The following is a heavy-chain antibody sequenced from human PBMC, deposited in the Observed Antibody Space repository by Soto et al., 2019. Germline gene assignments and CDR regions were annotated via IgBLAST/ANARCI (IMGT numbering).Heavy chain of an antibody. Sequence: QLQLQESGPGLVKPSETLSLTCTVSGGSIGSSSYYWGWIRQPQGKGLEWIGSIYDRGSTYSNPSLKCRLTTSLDTSKNQFSLKLTSVTAADTAVYYCARHGYTSGRTYFDYWGQGTLVTVSS. CDR1: GGSIGSSSYY. CDR3: ARHGYTSGRTYFDY. J-gene: IGHJ4*02. D-gene: IGHD6-19*01. CDR2: IYDRGST. V-gene: IGHV4-39*01.